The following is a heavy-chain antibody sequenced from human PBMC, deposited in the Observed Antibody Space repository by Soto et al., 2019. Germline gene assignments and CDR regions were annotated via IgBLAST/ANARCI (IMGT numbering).Heavy chain of an antibody. D-gene: IGHD3-16*01. CDR3: VRSLGMFYYYGMDV. CDR1: GFTFSSYA. V-gene: IGHV3-30-3*01. CDR2: ISYDGSNK. J-gene: IGHJ6*02. Sequence: LRLSCAASGFTFSSYAMHWVRQAPGKGLEWVAVISYDGSNKYYADSVKGRFTISRDNSKNTLYLQMNSLRAEDTAVYYCVRSLGMFYYYGMDVWGQGTTVTVSS.